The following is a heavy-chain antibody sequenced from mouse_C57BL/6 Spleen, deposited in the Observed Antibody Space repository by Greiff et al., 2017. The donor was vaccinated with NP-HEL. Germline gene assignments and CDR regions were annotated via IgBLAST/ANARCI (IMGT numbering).Heavy chain of an antibody. V-gene: IGHV5-4*03. CDR2: ISDGGSYT. D-gene: IGHD2-14*01. Sequence: EVKLVESGGGLVKPGGSLKLSCAASGFTFSSYAMSWVRQTPEKRLEWVATISDGGSYTYYPDNVKGRFTISRDNAKNNLYLQMSHLKSEDTAMYYCARVREGTGYFDYWGQGTTLTVSS. CDR1: GFTFSSYA. J-gene: IGHJ2*01. CDR3: ARVREGTGYFDY.